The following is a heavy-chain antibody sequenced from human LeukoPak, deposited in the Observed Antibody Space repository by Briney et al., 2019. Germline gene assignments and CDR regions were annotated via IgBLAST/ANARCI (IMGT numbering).Heavy chain of an antibody. Sequence: GESLKISCKGSGYTFTNYWIGWVRQMPGKGLEWVGIIYPGDSDTRYSPSFQGQVTISADKSISTAYLQWSSLKASDTAMYYCARHSDFWSGYYMDYWGQGTLVTVSS. V-gene: IGHV5-51*01. CDR2: IYPGDSDT. CDR3: ARHSDFWSGYYMDY. J-gene: IGHJ4*02. D-gene: IGHD3-3*01. CDR1: GYTFTNYW.